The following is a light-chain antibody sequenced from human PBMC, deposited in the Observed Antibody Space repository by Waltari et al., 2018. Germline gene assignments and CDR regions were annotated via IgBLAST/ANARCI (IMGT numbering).Light chain of an antibody. CDR2: GAA. V-gene: IGKV3-20*01. Sequence: IMLTQSPGTLSLSPGERATLSCRASQGISRYLAWYQQKPGQAPRLLIYGAATRATGIPDRFSGSGSGTDFSLTISGLEPEDSAVYYCQHHFRLPATFGQGSKVVIK. CDR1: QGISRY. J-gene: IGKJ1*01. CDR3: QHHFRLPAT.